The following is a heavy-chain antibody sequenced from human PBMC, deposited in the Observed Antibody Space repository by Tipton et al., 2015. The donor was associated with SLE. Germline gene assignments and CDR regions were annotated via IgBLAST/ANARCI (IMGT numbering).Heavy chain of an antibody. J-gene: IGHJ1*01. V-gene: IGHV3-30*03. D-gene: IGHD4-23*01. CDR3: ARERTTLITSLQY. CDR2: ISHDGSHT. Sequence: SGFTFSTHGMHWVRQAPGKGLEWVAVISHDGSHTNYGDSVRGRFIISRDNSKKTLSLQLNSVRPEDTGVYFCARERTTLITSLQYWGLGTLVTVSS. CDR1: GFTFSTHG.